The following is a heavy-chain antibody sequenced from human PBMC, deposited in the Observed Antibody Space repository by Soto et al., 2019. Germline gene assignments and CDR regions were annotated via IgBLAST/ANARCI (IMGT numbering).Heavy chain of an antibody. CDR3: AREGCESSDVLYYFDS. CDR2: IYYSGNT. J-gene: IGHJ4*02. CDR1: GGSTSSDNY. Sequence: QVQLQESGPGLVKPSQTLSLTCTVSGGSTSSDNYWSWIRQPPGKGLEWIGHIYYSGNTDYNPSLKSRLAISIDTSKNQFSLKLSSVTAADTAVYFCAREGCESSDVLYYFDSWGQGSLVTVSS. V-gene: IGHV4-30-4*01. D-gene: IGHD6-6*01.